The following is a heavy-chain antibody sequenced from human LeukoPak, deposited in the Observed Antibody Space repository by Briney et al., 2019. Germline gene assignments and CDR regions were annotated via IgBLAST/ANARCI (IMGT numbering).Heavy chain of an antibody. CDR2: ISSSSSYI. CDR3: ARDFRIAAAENWFDP. Sequence: GGSLRLSRAASGFTFSSYSMNWVRQAPGKGLEWVSSISSSSSYIYYADSVKGRFTISRDNAKNSLYLQMNSLRAEDTAVYYCARDFRIAAAENWFDPWGQGTLVTVSS. V-gene: IGHV3-21*01. CDR1: GFTFSSYS. J-gene: IGHJ5*02. D-gene: IGHD6-13*01.